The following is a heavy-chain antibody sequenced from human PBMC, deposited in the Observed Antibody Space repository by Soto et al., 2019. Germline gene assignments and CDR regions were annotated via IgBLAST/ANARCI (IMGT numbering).Heavy chain of an antibody. CDR3: ARGITIFGVVDP. Sequence: QVQLVQSGAEVKKPGSSVRVSCKASGDTFTFYSINWVRQAPGLGLEWMGRINPILSMSNYAQRFQGRVTMTADKSTSTAYMELSSLRSEDTAMYYCARGITIFGVVDPGGQGTLVTVSS. CDR1: GDTFTFYS. CDR2: INPILSMS. V-gene: IGHV1-69*02. J-gene: IGHJ5*02. D-gene: IGHD3-3*01.